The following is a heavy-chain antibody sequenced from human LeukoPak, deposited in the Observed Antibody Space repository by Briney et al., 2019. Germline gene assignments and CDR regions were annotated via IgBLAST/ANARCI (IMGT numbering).Heavy chain of an antibody. D-gene: IGHD3-22*01. Sequence: PGGSLRLSCAASGFTFSSYAMSWVRQAPGKGLEWVSAISGSGGSTYYADSVKGRFTISRDNSKNALYLQMNSLRAEDTAVYYCAKATMIVVVIPDYWGQGILVTVSS. V-gene: IGHV3-23*01. CDR2: ISGSGGST. CDR1: GFTFSSYA. CDR3: AKATMIVVVIPDY. J-gene: IGHJ4*02.